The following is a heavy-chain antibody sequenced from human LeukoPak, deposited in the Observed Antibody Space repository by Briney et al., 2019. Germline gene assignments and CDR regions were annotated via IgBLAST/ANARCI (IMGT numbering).Heavy chain of an antibody. Sequence: SDTLSLTCIISGGSISSTTYYWGWIRQPPGKGLEWIGTLYYSGKTYYNPSLKSRVTISIDTSKNQFSLKLSSVTAADTAVYYCARSVEGYCSGDNCYYYYYYMDVWGKGTTVTISS. D-gene: IGHD2-15*01. V-gene: IGHV4-39*07. CDR2: LYYSGKT. CDR1: GGSISSTTYY. J-gene: IGHJ6*03. CDR3: ARSVEGYCSGDNCYYYYYYMDV.